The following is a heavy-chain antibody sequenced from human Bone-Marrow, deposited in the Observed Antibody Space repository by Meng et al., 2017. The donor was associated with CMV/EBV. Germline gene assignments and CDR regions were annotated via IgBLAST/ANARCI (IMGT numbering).Heavy chain of an antibody. CDR3: AREWELGAFDI. CDR1: GFTFSSYD. D-gene: IGHD1-26*01. CDR2: IGTAGDT. Sequence: GESLKISCAASGFTFSSYDMHWVRQATGKGLEWVSAIGTAGDTYYPGSVKGRFTISRESAKNSLYLQMNSLRAGDTAVYYCAREWELGAFDIWGQGTMVTVSS. J-gene: IGHJ3*02. V-gene: IGHV3-13*01.